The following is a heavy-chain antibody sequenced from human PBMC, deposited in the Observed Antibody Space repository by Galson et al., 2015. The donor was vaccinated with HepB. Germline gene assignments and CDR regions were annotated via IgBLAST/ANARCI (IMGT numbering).Heavy chain of an antibody. CDR1: GYTFTSYY. Sequence: SCKASGYTFTSYYTHWVRQAPGQGLEWMGIINPSGGSTSYAQKFQGRVTMTRDTSTSTVYMELSSLRSEDTAVYYCARVILPYGDRFLAYAFDIWGQGTMVTVSS. J-gene: IGHJ3*02. D-gene: IGHD4-17*01. CDR3: ARVILPYGDRFLAYAFDI. V-gene: IGHV1-46*01. CDR2: INPSGGST.